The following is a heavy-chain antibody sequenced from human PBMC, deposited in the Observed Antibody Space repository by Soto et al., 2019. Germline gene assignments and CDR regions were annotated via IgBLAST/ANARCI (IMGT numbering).Heavy chain of an antibody. CDR2: ISDDGSNK. CDR1: GFTFSSYA. J-gene: IGHJ6*02. D-gene: IGHD3-10*01. CDR3: ARAGGMDV. V-gene: IGHV3-30-3*01. Sequence: QVQLVEAGGGVVQPGRSLRLSCAASGFTFSSYAMHWVRQAPGKGLEWVAVISDDGSNKYYADSVKVRFTISRDISKNTLYLQMNSLRAEDTAVYYCARAGGMDVWGQGTTVTVSS.